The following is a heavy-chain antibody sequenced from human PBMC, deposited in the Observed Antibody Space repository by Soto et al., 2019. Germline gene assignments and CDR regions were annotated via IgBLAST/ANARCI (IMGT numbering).Heavy chain of an antibody. Sequence: EVQLVESGGGLVKPGGSLRLSCAASGFTFSSYSMNWVRQAPGKGLEWVSSISSSSSYIYYADSVKGRFTISRDNAKNSLYLQMNSRRAKDTAVYYCARGRRGGYDYQDHWGQGTLVTVSS. D-gene: IGHD5-12*01. J-gene: IGHJ4*02. V-gene: IGHV3-21*01. CDR3: ARGRRGGYDYQDH. CDR2: ISSSSSYI. CDR1: GFTFSSYS.